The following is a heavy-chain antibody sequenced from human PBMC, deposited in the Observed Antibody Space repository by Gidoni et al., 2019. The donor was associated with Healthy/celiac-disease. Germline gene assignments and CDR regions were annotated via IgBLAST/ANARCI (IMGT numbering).Heavy chain of an antibody. V-gene: IGHV3-23*01. CDR3: AKQNVVGATPNYFDY. J-gene: IGHJ4*02. CDR2: ISGSGGST. Sequence: EVQLLESGGGLVQPGGSLRLSCAASGFTFSSYAISWVRQAPAKGLEWVSAISGSGGSTYYADSVKGRFTISRDNSKNTLYLQMNSLRAEDTAVYYCAKQNVVGATPNYFDYWGQGTLVTVSS. D-gene: IGHD1-26*01. CDR1: GFTFSSYA.